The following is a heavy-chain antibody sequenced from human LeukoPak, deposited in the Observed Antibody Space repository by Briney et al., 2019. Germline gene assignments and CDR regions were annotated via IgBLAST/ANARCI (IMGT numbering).Heavy chain of an antibody. CDR2: INPNSGGT. D-gene: IGHD3-10*01. V-gene: IGHV1-2*02. Sequence: ASVKVSCKASGYTFTSYGINWVRQAPGQGLEWMGWINPNSGGTNYAQKFQGRVTMTRDTSISTAYMELSRLRSDDTAVYYCASMYYYGSGSPALWGQGTLVTVSS. CDR3: ASMYYYGSGSPAL. CDR1: GYTFTSYG. J-gene: IGHJ4*02.